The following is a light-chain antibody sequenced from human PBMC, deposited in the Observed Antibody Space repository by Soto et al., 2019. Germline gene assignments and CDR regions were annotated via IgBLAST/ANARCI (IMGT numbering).Light chain of an antibody. V-gene: IGLV2-14*01. Sequence: QSALTQPASVSGSPGQSITISCTGTSSDVGGYNYVSWYQQHPGKAPKLMIYEVSNRPSGVSNRFSGSKSGNTASLTISGLQAEDEADYYCCSYAGDSMYVFGTGTKLTVL. CDR3: CSYAGDSMYV. J-gene: IGLJ1*01. CDR2: EVS. CDR1: SSDVGGYNY.